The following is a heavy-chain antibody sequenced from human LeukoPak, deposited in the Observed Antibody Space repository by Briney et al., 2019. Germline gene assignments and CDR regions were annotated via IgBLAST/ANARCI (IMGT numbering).Heavy chain of an antibody. Sequence: GGSLRLSCAASGFTFSDHFMDWVRQAPGKGLEWVSYISGSGGTIYNADSVEGRFTISRDNAKNSLYLQMNSLTAEDTAVYYCARFRQQIAYYYYYALDVWGQGTTVTVSS. CDR1: GFTFSDHF. CDR2: ISGSGGTI. J-gene: IGHJ6*02. D-gene: IGHD3-10*01. CDR3: ARFRQQIAYYYYYALDV. V-gene: IGHV3-11*04.